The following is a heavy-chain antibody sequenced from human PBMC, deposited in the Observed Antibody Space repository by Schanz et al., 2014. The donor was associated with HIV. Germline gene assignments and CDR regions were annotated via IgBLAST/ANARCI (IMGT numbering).Heavy chain of an antibody. CDR2: IIPIFGPA. D-gene: IGHD7-27*01. Sequence: QVQLIQSGAEVKKPGSSVKVSCRASGGTVNRYAISWVRQAPGQGLEWMGGIIPIFGPANYSPKFRDRVTITADESTSTAYMELSSLSSEDAAIYYCARRELGAPRYRGWAGEAHYYGMDVWGQGTTVTVSS. J-gene: IGHJ6*02. V-gene: IGHV1-69*19. CDR3: ARRELGAPRYRGWAGEAHYYGMDV. CDR1: GGTVNRYA.